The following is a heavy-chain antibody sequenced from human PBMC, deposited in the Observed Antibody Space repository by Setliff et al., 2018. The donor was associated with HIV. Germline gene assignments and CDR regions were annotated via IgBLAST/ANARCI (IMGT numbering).Heavy chain of an antibody. J-gene: IGHJ6*02. CDR3: SRSGVPPYYYYGMDV. CDR1: GYSFSRYG. V-gene: IGHV1-18*01. D-gene: IGHD3-10*01. CDR2: ISANTGNT. Sequence: ASVKVSCKASGYSFSRYGISWVRQAPGQGLEWMGWISANTGNTDYAQKFQGRATMTTDTSTTTAFMELRSLKADDTGIYYCSRSGVPPYYYYGMDVWGQGTTVTVSS.